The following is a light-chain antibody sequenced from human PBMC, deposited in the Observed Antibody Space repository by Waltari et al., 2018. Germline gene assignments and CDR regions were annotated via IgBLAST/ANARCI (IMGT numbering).Light chain of an antibody. J-gene: IGLJ1*01. CDR3: AAWDDSLNSYV. V-gene: IGLV1-44*01. Sequence: QSVLTQPPSASGTPGQKITISWSGSSSNIGSNNGNWYYHLPGTAPKLLIYLNDQRPSGVPDRFSGSKSGTSASLAISGLHSADEAYFYCAAWDDSLNSYVFGTGTTVTVL. CDR2: LND. CDR1: SSNIGSNN.